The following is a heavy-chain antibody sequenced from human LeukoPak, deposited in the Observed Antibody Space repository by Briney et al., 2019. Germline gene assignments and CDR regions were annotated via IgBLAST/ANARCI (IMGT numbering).Heavy chain of an antibody. CDR1: GFTFSSYA. D-gene: IGHD6-13*01. Sequence: GGSLRLSCAASGFTFSSYAMSWVGQAPGKGLEWVSAISGSGGSTYYADSVKGRFTISRDNSKNTLYLQMNSLSAYDTAVYYCAKDSFVIASAGPYYWGQGTLVTVSS. V-gene: IGHV3-23*01. CDR3: AKDSFVIASAGPYY. CDR2: ISGSGGST. J-gene: IGHJ4*02.